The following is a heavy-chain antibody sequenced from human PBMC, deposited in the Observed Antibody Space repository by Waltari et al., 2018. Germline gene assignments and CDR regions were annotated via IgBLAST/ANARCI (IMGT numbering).Heavy chain of an antibody. J-gene: IGHJ4*02. CDR2: INPRGGST. Sequence: QVQLVQSGAEVKKPGASVKVSCKASGYTFTSYYMHWVRQAPGQGLEWMGIINPRGGSTSYEQKFKGRVTRTRGTSTSTVYMELRRRVSEDRAVYYCAREYDDGSGYYYWGQGTLVTVSS. V-gene: IGHV1-46*01. D-gene: IGHD3-22*01. CDR1: GYTFTSYY. CDR3: AREYDDGSGYYY.